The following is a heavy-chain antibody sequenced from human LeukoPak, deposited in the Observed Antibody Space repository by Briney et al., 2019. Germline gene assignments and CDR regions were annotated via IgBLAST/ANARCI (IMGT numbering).Heavy chain of an antibody. CDR1: GGSISSGGYY. CDR2: IYYSGST. J-gene: IGHJ4*02. D-gene: IGHD2-8*01. Sequence: PSETLSLTRTVSGGSISSGGYYWSWIRQHPGKGLEWIGYIYYSGSTYYNPSLKSRVTISVDTSKNQFSLKLSSVTAADTAVYYCARKMVYEYYFDYWGQGTLVTVSS. CDR3: ARKMVYEYYFDY. V-gene: IGHV4-31*03.